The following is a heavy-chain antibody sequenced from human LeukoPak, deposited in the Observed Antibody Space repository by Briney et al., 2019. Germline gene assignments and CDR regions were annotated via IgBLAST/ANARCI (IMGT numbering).Heavy chain of an antibody. CDR2: ISGSGGST. D-gene: IGHD1-26*01. Sequence: GGSLRLSCAASGFTFSSYARSWVGRAPGRELEWCLAISGSGGSTSYADSVKGRFTISRDNAKNTLYPQMNSPRAEDTAVYYRARGPAANSGNYYVADYWGQGALVTVSS. V-gene: IGHV3-23*01. CDR3: ARGPAANSGNYYVADY. J-gene: IGHJ4*02. CDR1: GFTFSSYA.